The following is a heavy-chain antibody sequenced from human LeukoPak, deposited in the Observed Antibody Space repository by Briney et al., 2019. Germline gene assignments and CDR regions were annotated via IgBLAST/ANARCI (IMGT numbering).Heavy chain of an antibody. CDR1: TFSISIYS. J-gene: IGHJ4*02. D-gene: IGHD3-16*02. Sequence: GGSLRLSCAASTFSISIYSMNWVRQAPGKGLEWVSYISSSSSTIYYADSVKGRFTISRDNAKNSLYLQMNSLRAEDTAVYYCAGAYDYVWGSYRPYYFDYWGQGTLVTVSS. CDR3: AGAYDYVWGSYRPYYFDY. V-gene: IGHV3-48*01. CDR2: ISSSSSTI.